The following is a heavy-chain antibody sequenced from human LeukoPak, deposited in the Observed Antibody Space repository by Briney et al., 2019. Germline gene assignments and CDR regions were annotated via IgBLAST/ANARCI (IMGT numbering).Heavy chain of an antibody. V-gene: IGHV4-4*09. D-gene: IGHD1-26*01. CDR1: GGSISSYY. Sequence: PSETLSLTCTVSGGSISSYYWSWIRQPPGKGLEWIGYIYTSGSTNYNPSLKRRVTISVDTSKNQFSLKLSSVTAADTAVYYCARTAVGAIFDYWGQGTLVTVSS. CDR3: ARTAVGAIFDY. CDR2: IYTSGST. J-gene: IGHJ4*02.